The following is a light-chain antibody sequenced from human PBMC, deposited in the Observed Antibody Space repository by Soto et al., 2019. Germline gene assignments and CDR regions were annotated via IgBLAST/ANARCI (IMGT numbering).Light chain of an antibody. CDR3: ISYAGNHNLV. V-gene: IGLV2-8*01. CDR1: SSDVGAYIY. CDR2: EVN. Sequence: QSVLTQPPSASGSPGQSVTISCTGTSSDVGAYIYVSWYQQHPGTAPKLIIYEVNKRPSGVPDRFSGSRSANTASLTVSGLQPEDAADYYCISYAGNHNLVFGGGTKLTVL. J-gene: IGLJ2*01.